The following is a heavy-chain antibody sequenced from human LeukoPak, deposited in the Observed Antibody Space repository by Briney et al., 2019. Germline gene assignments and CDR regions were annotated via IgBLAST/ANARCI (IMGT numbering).Heavy chain of an antibody. Sequence: SQTLSLTCAVSGGSISSGGYSWSWIRQPPGKGLEWIGYIYYSGSTNYNPSLKSRVTISVDTSKNQFSLKLSSVTAADTAVYYCARQGGYYGSGKYDYWGQGTLVTVSS. CDR3: ARQGGYYGSGKYDY. V-gene: IGHV4-30-4*07. CDR2: IYYSGST. J-gene: IGHJ4*02. D-gene: IGHD3-10*01. CDR1: GGSISSGGYS.